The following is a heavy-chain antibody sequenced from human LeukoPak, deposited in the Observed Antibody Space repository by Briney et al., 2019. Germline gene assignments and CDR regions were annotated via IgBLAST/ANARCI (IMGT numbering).Heavy chain of an antibody. V-gene: IGHV3-7*04. CDR2: MNQDGSEK. CDR3: ARYCSGGSCFDY. D-gene: IGHD2-15*01. Sequence: GGSLRLSCAASGCTFSTYWMSWVRQAPGKGLEWVANMNQDGSEKYYVDSVKGRFTISRDNAKNSLYLQMNSLRAEDTAVYYCARYCSGGSCFDYWGQGTLVTVSS. J-gene: IGHJ4*02. CDR1: GCTFSTYW.